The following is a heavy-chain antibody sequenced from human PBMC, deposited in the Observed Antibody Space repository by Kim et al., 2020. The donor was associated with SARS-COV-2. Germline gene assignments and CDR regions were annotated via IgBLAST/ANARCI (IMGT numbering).Heavy chain of an antibody. CDR3: ARGGPHRVPAAIRGSGAYYYYGMDV. CDR2: INHSGST. V-gene: IGHV4-34*01. J-gene: IGHJ6*02. Sequence: SETLSLTCAVYGGSFSGYYWSWIRQPPGKGLEWIGEINHSGSTNYNPSLKSRVTISVDTSKNQFSLKLSSVTAADTAVYYCARGGPHRVPAAIRGSGAYYYYGMDVWGQGTTVTVSS. D-gene: IGHD2-2*01. CDR1: GGSFSGYY.